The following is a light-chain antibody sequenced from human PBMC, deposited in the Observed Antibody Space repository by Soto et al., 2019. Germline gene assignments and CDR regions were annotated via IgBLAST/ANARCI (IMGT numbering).Light chain of an antibody. J-gene: IGKJ1*01. V-gene: IGKV3-20*01. Sequence: ETVSTQSPGTLSLSPGERATLSCRASQSVSSSYLAWYQQKPGQAPRLLIYGASSRATGIPDRFSGSGSGTDFTLTISRLEPEDFAVYYCQQYGSSPPSWTFGQGTKVEIK. CDR1: QSVSSSY. CDR2: GAS. CDR3: QQYGSSPPSWT.